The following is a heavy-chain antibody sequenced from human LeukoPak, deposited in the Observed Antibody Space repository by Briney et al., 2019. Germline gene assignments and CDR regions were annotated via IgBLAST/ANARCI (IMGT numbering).Heavy chain of an antibody. CDR1: GLAFRSYG. D-gene: IGHD3-9*01. CDR2: ISGIGDST. V-gene: IGHV3-23*01. CDR3: AKNRGVLRNFDCYDY. J-gene: IGHJ4*02. Sequence: GGSLRLSCAVSGLAFRSYGMSWVRQAPGKGLEWVSAISGIGDSTYYADSVKGRFTISRDNSKNTLYLQVNSLRAEDTAVYYCAKNRGVLRNFDCYDYWGQGTLVTVSS.